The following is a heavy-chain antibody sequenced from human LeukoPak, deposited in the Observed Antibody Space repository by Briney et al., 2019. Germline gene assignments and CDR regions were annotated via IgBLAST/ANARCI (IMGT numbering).Heavy chain of an antibody. V-gene: IGHV4-34*01. CDR3: ARGRVAGFDY. CDR2: INHSGST. Sequence: SETLSLTCAVYGGSFSGYYWSWIRQPPGKGLEWIGEINHSGSTNYNPSLKSRVSISVDTSKNQFSLKLSSVTAADTAVYYCARGRVAGFDYWGQGTLVTVAS. D-gene: IGHD6-19*01. J-gene: IGHJ4*02. CDR1: GGSFSGYY.